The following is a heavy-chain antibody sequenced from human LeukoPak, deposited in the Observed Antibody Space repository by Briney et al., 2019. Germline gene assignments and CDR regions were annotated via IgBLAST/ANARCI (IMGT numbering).Heavy chain of an antibody. V-gene: IGHV1-2*02. J-gene: IGHJ4*02. Sequence: GAPVKVSCKASGYTFTGYFIHWVRQAPGQGLEWMGWINPNTNGTNYAQKFQGRLTMTRDTSISTAYMELSRLRSDDTAVYYCARVLSSNIDYWGQGTPVTVSS. CDR3: ARVLSSNIDY. CDR2: INPNTNGT. CDR1: GYTFTGYF. D-gene: IGHD2/OR15-2a*01.